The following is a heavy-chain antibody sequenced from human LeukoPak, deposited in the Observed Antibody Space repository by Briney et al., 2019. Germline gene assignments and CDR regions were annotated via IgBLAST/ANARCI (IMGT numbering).Heavy chain of an antibody. D-gene: IGHD3-22*01. V-gene: IGHV3-21*01. CDR3: TRLHTYYYDSNGYYFDY. Sequence: PGGSLRLSCGASGFAFSSYSMNWVRQAPGKGLEWVSSISSSSSYIYYADSVKGRFTISRDNAKNSLYLQMNSLRAEDTAVYYCTRLHTYYYDSNGYYFDYWGQGTLVTVSS. CDR1: GFAFSSYS. CDR2: ISSSSSYI. J-gene: IGHJ4*02.